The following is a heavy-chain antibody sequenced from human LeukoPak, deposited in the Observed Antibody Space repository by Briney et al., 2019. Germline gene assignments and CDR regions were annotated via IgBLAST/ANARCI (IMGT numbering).Heavy chain of an antibody. D-gene: IGHD2-15*01. CDR1: GFTFTTYD. Sequence: GGSLRLSCAASGFTFTTYDMSWVRQAPGKGLEWVSVISGSGDATFYADSVKGRFTLSRDNAKNTLYLQMNSLRAEDTAVYYCAIDGWSGGSCYCAGYFDYWGQGTLVTVSS. CDR3: AIDGWSGGSCYCAGYFDY. CDR2: ISGSGDAT. V-gene: IGHV3-23*01. J-gene: IGHJ4*02.